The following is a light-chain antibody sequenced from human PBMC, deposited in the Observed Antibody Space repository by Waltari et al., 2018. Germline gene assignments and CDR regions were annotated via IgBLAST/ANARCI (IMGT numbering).Light chain of an antibody. CDR2: DVS. Sequence: QSALTQPASVSGSPGQSITISCTGTSNDVGGYNYVSWYQQPPGKAPKLMIYDVSDRPSGVSNRFSGSKSGNTASLTISGLQAEDEAEYYCTSYATGSSYIFG. V-gene: IGLV2-14*03. J-gene: IGLJ1*01. CDR3: TSYATGSSYI. CDR1: SNDVGGYNY.